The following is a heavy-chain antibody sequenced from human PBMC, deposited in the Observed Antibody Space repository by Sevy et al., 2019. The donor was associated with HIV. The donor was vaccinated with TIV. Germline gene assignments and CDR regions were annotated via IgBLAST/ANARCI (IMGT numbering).Heavy chain of an antibody. V-gene: IGHV4-34*01. Sequence: SETLSLTCAVYGGSFSGYYWSWIRQSPGKGLEWIGEIDHSGSTNYNASLKSRVTISIDTSKNQFSLRLNSVTAADTAVYYCARVLFAAAGDAFDIWGQGTMVTVSS. CDR1: GGSFSGYY. D-gene: IGHD6-13*01. CDR2: IDHSGST. J-gene: IGHJ3*02. CDR3: ARVLFAAAGDAFDI.